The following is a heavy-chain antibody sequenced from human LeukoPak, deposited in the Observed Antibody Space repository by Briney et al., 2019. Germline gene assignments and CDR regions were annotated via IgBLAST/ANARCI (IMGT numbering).Heavy chain of an antibody. D-gene: IGHD2-15*01. V-gene: IGHV3-23*01. Sequence: GGSLRLSCAASGFSFTSYAMSWVRQAPGKGLEWVSAISGSGGSTYYADSVKGRFAISRDNSKNTLYLQMNSLRAEDTAVYYCAKRYCSGGSCYPLDYWGQGTLVTVSS. CDR1: GFSFTSYA. CDR3: AKRYCSGGSCYPLDY. J-gene: IGHJ4*02. CDR2: ISGSGGST.